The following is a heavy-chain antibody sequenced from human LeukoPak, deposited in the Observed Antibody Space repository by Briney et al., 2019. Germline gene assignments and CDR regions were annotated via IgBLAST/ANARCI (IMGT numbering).Heavy chain of an antibody. CDR3: AKVFGGYCSGGSCYRAEYFQH. V-gene: IGHV3-30*18. D-gene: IGHD2-15*01. J-gene: IGHJ1*01. CDR2: ISFDSTYK. Sequence: PGGSLRLSCVASGFTFSTSAMHWVRQAPGKGLEWVASISFDSTYKYYADSVEGRFTISRDNSKNTLYLQMNSLRAEDTAVYYCAKVFGGYCSGGSCYRAEYFQHWGQGTLVTVSS. CDR1: GFTFSTSA.